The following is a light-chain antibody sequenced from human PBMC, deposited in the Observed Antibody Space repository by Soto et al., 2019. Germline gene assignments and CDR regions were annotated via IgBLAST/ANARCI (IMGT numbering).Light chain of an antibody. V-gene: IGLV2-14*01. CDR3: SSYTSSTTLV. CDR2: EVS. J-gene: IGLJ3*02. Sequence: QSALTQPASVSGSPGQSITIPCTGSSSDVGGYKYVSWYQQYPGKATRLMIYEVSNRPSGVSNRFSGSKSGNTASLTISGLQAEDEADYYCSSYTSSTTLVFGGGTKLTVL. CDR1: SSDVGGYKY.